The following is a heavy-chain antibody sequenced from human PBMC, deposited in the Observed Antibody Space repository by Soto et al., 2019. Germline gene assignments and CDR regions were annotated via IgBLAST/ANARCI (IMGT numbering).Heavy chain of an antibody. CDR1: GYSLSRSSAYY. V-gene: IGHV4-31*03. CDR3: ARDGGPRGDYYYAMDV. CDR2: IYSGGTT. D-gene: IGHD3-10*01. Sequence: QVQLQESGPGLMKPSQTLSLTCTVSGYSLSRSSAYYWSWIRQHPEKGLEWIGYIYSGGTTNYNPSLRSRVTISLDTANNQFSLNLSSVTAADTALYYCARDGGPRGDYYYAMDVWGPGTTVTVSS. J-gene: IGHJ6*02.